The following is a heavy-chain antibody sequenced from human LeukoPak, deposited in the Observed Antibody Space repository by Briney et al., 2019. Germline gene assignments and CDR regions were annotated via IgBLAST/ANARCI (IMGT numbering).Heavy chain of an antibody. CDR3: AKNYYDSSGYGFDF. D-gene: IGHD3-22*01. J-gene: IGHJ4*02. V-gene: IGHV3-23*01. Sequence: GGSLRLSCAASGFTFSSYAMSWVRQAPGKGLEWVSAIRGSGGSTYYADSVRGRFTISRDNSKNTLYLQMSSLRAEDTAVYYCAKNYYDSSGYGFDFWGQGTLVTVSS. CDR1: GFTFSSYA. CDR2: IRGSGGST.